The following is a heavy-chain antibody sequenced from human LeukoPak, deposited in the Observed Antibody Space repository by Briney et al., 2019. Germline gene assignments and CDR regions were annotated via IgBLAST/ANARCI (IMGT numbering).Heavy chain of an antibody. J-gene: IGHJ5*02. V-gene: IGHV3-11*04. CDR3: ARNQQGFDP. CDR2: ISSSGSTI. Sequence: GGSLRLSCAASGFTFSDYYMSWIRQAPGKGLEWVSYISSSGSTIYYADSVKGRFTISKDHSKNTLYLQMNSLRVEDTAVYYCARNQQGFDPWGQGTLVTVSS. CDR1: GFTFSDYY.